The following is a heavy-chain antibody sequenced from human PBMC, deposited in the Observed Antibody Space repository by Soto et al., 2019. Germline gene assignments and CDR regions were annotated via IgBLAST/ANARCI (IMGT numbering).Heavy chain of an antibody. D-gene: IGHD2-2*02. CDR3: AAAVVVPAAIPHYYYGMDV. CDR1: GFTFSSYS. CDR2: ISSSSSYI. V-gene: IGHV3-21*01. J-gene: IGHJ6*02. Sequence: EVQLVESGGGLVKPGGSLRLSCAASGFTFSSYSMNWVRQAPGKGLEWVSSISSSSSYIYYADSVKGRFTISRENAKNSLYLQMNSLRAEDTAVYYCAAAVVVPAAIPHYYYGMDVWGQGTTVTVSS.